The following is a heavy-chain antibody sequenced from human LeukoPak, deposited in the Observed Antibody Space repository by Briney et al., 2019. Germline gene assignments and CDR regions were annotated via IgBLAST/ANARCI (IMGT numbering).Heavy chain of an antibody. V-gene: IGHV3-23*01. Sequence: GGSLRLSCAASGFTFSSYAMSWVRQAPGKGLEWVSAISGSGGSTYYADSVKGRFTISRDNSKNTLYLQMNSLRAEDTAVYYSAKDLRAVAAAADNDYWGQGTLVTVSS. CDR1: GFTFSSYA. J-gene: IGHJ4*02. CDR3: AKDLRAVAAAADNDY. CDR2: ISGSGGST. D-gene: IGHD6-13*01.